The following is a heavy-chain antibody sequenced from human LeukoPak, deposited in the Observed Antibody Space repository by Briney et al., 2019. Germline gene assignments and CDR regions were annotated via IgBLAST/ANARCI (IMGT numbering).Heavy chain of an antibody. D-gene: IGHD6-6*01. CDR1: GGSISSYY. Sequence: SETLSLTCTVSGGSISSYYWSWIRQPPGKGLEWIGYIYYSGSTNYNPSLKSRVTISVDTSKNQFSLKLSSVTAADTAVYYCAREIIAARIFDYWGQGTLVTVSS. CDR2: IYYSGST. CDR3: AREIIAARIFDY. V-gene: IGHV4-59*12. J-gene: IGHJ4*02.